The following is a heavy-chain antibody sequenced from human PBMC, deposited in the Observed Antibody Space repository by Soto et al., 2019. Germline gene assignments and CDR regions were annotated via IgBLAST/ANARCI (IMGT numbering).Heavy chain of an antibody. CDR3: STAYDSSGYSPYYFDY. D-gene: IGHD3-22*01. CDR1: GGSISNYY. CDR2: IYCSGST. Sequence: SETLSLTCTVSGGSISNYYWSWIRQPPGKGLEWIGHIYCSGSTTYNPSLKSRVTISVDTAKNQFSLQLSSVTAADTAAYYCSTAYDSSGYSPYYFDYWGQGTLVTVSS. V-gene: IGHV4-59*01. J-gene: IGHJ4*02.